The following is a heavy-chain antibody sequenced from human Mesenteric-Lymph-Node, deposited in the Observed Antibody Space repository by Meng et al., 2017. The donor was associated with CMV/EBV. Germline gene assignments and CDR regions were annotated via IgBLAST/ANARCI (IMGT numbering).Heavy chain of an antibody. CDR1: GGPFTSYC. CDR2: INHSGGT. V-gene: IGHV4-34*01. D-gene: IGHD3-3*01. J-gene: IGHJ4*02. CDR3: ARGRRLDY. Sequence: SETLSLTCAIYGGPFTSYCWSWIRQPPGKGLEWIGEINHSGGTNYNPSLKSRVNISVDTSKNHFSLKLSSVTAADTAVYYCARGRRLDYWGQGTLVTVSS.